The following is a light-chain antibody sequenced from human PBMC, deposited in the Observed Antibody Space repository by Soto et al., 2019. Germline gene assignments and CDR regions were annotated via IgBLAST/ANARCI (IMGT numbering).Light chain of an antibody. CDR2: GAS. V-gene: IGKV3-20*01. Sequence: DIVLTQSPGTVSLSPGERATLSCRASQSLSSNYLAWYQQKPGQAPRLLIYGASSRATGIPDRFSGSGSGTDFTLTISRLEPEDFAVYYCHQYGSSPWTFGQGTKVEIK. J-gene: IGKJ1*01. CDR1: QSLSSNY. CDR3: HQYGSSPWT.